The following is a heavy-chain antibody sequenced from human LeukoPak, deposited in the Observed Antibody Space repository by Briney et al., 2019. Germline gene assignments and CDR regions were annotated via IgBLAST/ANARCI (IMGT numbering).Heavy chain of an antibody. CDR2: ISAYNGNT. D-gene: IGHD3-10*01. J-gene: IGHJ4*02. V-gene: IGHV1-18*01. CDR1: GYTFINYG. Sequence: ASVKVSCTASGYTFINYGINWVRQAPGQGLEWMGWISAYNGNTNYAQSLQGRVTMTTDASTSTVYMEMRSLTSDDTAVYYCARDLDQYNGRFGGFGHDFWGQGTLVTVPS. CDR3: ARDLDQYNGRFGGFGHDF.